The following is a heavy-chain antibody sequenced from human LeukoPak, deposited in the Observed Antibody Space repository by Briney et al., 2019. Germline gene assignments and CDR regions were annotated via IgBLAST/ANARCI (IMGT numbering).Heavy chain of an antibody. D-gene: IGHD5-12*01. CDR1: GGSISRYY. V-gene: IGHV4-59*01. CDR2: IYYSGST. Sequence: SETLSLTCTVSGGSISRYYWSWIRQPPGKGLAWIGYIYYSGSTNYNPSLKSRVTISVDTSKNQFSLKLSSVTAADTAVYYCARVSWDIYYFDYWGQGTLVTVSS. CDR3: ARVSWDIYYFDY. J-gene: IGHJ4*02.